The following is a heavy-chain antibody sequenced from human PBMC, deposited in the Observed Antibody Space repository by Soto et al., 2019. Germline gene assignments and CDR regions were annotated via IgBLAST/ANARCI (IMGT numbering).Heavy chain of an antibody. Sequence: GESLKISCKSSGCSFTSYWIGWVRQMPGKGLEWMGIIYPGGSDTRYSPSFQGQVTISADKSTSTAYLQWSSLKASDTAMYYCARQGALYGFQHWGQGTLVTVSS. CDR3: ARQGALYGFQH. V-gene: IGHV5-51*01. D-gene: IGHD2-8*01. CDR1: GCSFTSYW. CDR2: IYPGGSDT. J-gene: IGHJ1*01.